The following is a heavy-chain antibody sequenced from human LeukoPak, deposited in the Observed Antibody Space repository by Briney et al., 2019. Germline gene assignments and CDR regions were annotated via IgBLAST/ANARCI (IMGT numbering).Heavy chain of an antibody. J-gene: IGHJ4*02. D-gene: IGHD6-13*01. CDR2: IYYSGST. V-gene: IGHV4-31*03. CDR3: ARAPQYRSSWYAGYFDY. CDR1: GGSISSGGYY. Sequence: PSQTLSLTCTVSGGSISSGGYYWSWIRQHPGKGLEWIGYIYYSGSTYYNPSLKSRVTISVDTSKNQFSLKLSSVTAADTAVYYCARAPQYRSSWYAGYFDYWGQGTLVIVSS.